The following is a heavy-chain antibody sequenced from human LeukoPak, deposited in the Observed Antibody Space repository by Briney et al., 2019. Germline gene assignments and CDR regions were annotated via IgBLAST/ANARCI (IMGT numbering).Heavy chain of an antibody. Sequence: GGSLRLSCAASGFAFSTYTMNWVRQAPGKGLEWVSVISANGGDTFYADSVKGRFTISRDNYKNTLYLQMNSLRAEDTAVYYCAKNGHGSGSYYPRTKYYFDYWGQGTLVTVSS. CDR2: ISANGGDT. D-gene: IGHD3-10*01. CDR1: GFAFSTYT. J-gene: IGHJ4*02. V-gene: IGHV3-23*01. CDR3: AKNGHGSGSYYPRTKYYFDY.